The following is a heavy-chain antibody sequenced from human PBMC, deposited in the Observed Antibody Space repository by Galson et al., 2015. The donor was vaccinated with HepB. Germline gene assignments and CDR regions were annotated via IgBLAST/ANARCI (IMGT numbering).Heavy chain of an antibody. CDR3: AKDRGGCSGGSCYSKYDY. J-gene: IGHJ4*02. D-gene: IGHD2-15*01. CDR1: GFTFSSCA. CDR2: ISGSGGTT. Sequence: SLRLSCAASGFTFSSCAMSWVRQAPGKGLEWVSAISGSGGTTYYADSVKGRFTVPRDNSKNTLYLQMNSLRAEDTAVYYCAKDRGGCSGGSCYSKYDYWGQGTLVTVSS. V-gene: IGHV3-23*01.